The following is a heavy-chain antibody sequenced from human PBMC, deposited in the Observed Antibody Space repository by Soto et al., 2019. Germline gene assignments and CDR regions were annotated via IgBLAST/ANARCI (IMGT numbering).Heavy chain of an antibody. J-gene: IGHJ4*02. D-gene: IGHD6-6*01. CDR1: GFTFSSYA. Sequence: VQLLESGGGLIQPGGSLRLSCAASGFTFSSYAISWVRQAPGKGLEWVSTITGSGASTYYADSVKGRFTISRDNSENTLYLQMNSRRAEDTDCYYCAKAARGYTSSSGNDFWGQGTQVTVSS. V-gene: IGHV3-23*01. CDR2: ITGSGAST. CDR3: AKAARGYTSSSGNDF.